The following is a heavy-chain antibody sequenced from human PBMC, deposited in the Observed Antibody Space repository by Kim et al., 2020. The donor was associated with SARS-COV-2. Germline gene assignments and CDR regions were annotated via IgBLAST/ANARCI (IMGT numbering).Heavy chain of an antibody. CDR2: IYYSGNT. V-gene: IGHV4-39*01. CDR3: ARHPGYCLNNRCQGYYSLDG. Sequence: SETLSLTCSVSGGSITSSSYSWGWLRQPPGKGPEWIGTIYYSGNTNYNPSLNSRVTISLDTSQNLFSLKLNSVTAADTAVYYCARHPGYCLNNRCQGYYSLDGCGQGATVTVSS. D-gene: IGHD2-15*01. CDR1: GGSITSSSYS. J-gene: IGHJ6*01.